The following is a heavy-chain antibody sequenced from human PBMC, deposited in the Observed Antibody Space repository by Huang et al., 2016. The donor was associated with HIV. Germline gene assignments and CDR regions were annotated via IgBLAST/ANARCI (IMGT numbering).Heavy chain of an antibody. D-gene: IGHD1-26*01. CDR1: GGTFSTYG. J-gene: IGHJ4*02. CDR3: VRDPYSSNGDFDY. V-gene: IGHV1-69*01. Sequence: QVQLVQSEAEVKKPGSSVKVSCKTSGGTFSTYGISWVRQAPGQELEWMGGIVPIYHTPNYAQAFKGRRTLSAAESTSTAYMELNSPRSDDTAVYYCVRDPYSSNGDFDYWGQGTLVTVSS. CDR2: IVPIYHTP.